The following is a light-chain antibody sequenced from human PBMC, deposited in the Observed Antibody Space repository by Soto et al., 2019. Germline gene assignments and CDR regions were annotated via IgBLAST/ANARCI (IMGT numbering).Light chain of an antibody. V-gene: IGLV2-18*02. CDR2: EVS. J-gene: IGLJ3*02. CDR3: SSFTSSSTLV. CDR1: SSDVGRYNR. Sequence: QSVLTQPPSVSGSPGQSVTISCTGTSSDVGRYNRVSWYQQPPGTAPKLMIYEVSNRPSGVPDRFSGSKSGNTASLTISGLQAEDEADYYCSSFTSSSTLVFGGGTQQTVL.